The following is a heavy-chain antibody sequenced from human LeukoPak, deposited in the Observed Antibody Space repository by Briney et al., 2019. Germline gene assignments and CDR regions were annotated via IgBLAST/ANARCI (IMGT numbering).Heavy chain of an antibody. Sequence: SETLSLTCTVSVGSISSSSSFWAWIRQPPGKGLEWIGNVYYSGNTHYNPSLKSRVTISLDTSKNQFSLRLTSVTAADTAVYYCARHGLYQVYVYWGQGTLVTVSS. CDR3: ARHGLYQVYVY. V-gene: IGHV4-39*01. D-gene: IGHD3-16*01. J-gene: IGHJ4*02. CDR1: VGSISSSSSF. CDR2: VYYSGNT.